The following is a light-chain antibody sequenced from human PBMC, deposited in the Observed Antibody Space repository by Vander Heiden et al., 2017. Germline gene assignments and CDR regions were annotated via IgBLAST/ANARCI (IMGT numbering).Light chain of an antibody. V-gene: IGLV1-44*01. CDR3: AAWDDSLNGVV. CDR2: RNN. Sequence: QSVLTQPPSASGTPGQRVTISCSGRSPHLGRNTVTWYQQLPGTAPKLLIYRNNQRPSGVPDRFSGSKSGTSASLAISGLQAEDEADYYCAAWDDSLNGVVFGGGTKLTVL. CDR1: SPHLGRNT. J-gene: IGLJ2*01.